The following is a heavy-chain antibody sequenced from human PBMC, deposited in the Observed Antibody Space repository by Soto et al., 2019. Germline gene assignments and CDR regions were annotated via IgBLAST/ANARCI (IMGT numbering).Heavy chain of an antibody. V-gene: IGHV4-38-2*02. Sequence: SETLSLTCTVSGVSISGSDWSWIRQPPVKGLEWIGSIYHSGSTYYNPSLKSRVTISVDTSNNQFSLKLSSVTAADTAVYYCAREPRVPADIWSARSQKWFDPWGKGNLVTVSS. CDR2: IYHSGST. CDR3: AREPRVPADIWSARSQKWFDP. J-gene: IGHJ5*02. D-gene: IGHD2-2*02. CDR1: GVSISGSD.